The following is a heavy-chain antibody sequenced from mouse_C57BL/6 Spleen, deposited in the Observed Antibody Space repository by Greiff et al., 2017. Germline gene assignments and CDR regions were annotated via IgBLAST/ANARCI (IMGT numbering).Heavy chain of an antibody. V-gene: IGHV5-4*03. Sequence: EVKLVESGGGLVKPGGSLTLSCAASGFTFSSYAMSWVRQTPEKRLEWVATISDGGTYTYYPDTVKGRFSISRDNAKNNLYQQMRHLKSEDTAMYSFASSPLYGSSYGWYFDVWGTGTTVTVSS. J-gene: IGHJ1*03. CDR1: GFTFSSYA. D-gene: IGHD1-1*01. CDR2: ISDGGTYT. CDR3: ASSPLYGSSYGWYFDV.